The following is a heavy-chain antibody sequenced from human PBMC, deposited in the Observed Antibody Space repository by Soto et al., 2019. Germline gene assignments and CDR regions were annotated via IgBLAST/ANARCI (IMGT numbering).Heavy chain of an antibody. D-gene: IGHD3-22*01. CDR1: GFTFSSYS. CDR2: ISSSSSYI. CDR3: ARGVNYYDSSGYHPDAFDI. V-gene: IGHV3-21*01. J-gene: IGHJ3*02. Sequence: GSLRLSCAASGFTFSSYSMNWVRQAPGKGLEWVSSISSSSSYIYYADSVKGRFTISRDNAKNSLYLQMNSLRAEDTAVYYCARGVNYYDSSGYHPDAFDIWGQGTMVTVSS.